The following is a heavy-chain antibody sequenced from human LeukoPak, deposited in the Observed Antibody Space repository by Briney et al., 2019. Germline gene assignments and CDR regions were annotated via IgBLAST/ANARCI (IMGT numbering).Heavy chain of an antibody. V-gene: IGHV3-48*04. J-gene: IGHJ4*02. CDR1: GITFSSYG. CDR3: ARDSSGWYYAY. D-gene: IGHD6-19*01. Sequence: GGSLRLSCAASGITFSSYGMSWVRQAPGKGLEWVSYISSSGSTIYYADSVKGRFTISRDNAKNSLYLQMNSLRAEDTAVYYCARDSSGWYYAYWGQGTLVTVSS. CDR2: ISSSGSTI.